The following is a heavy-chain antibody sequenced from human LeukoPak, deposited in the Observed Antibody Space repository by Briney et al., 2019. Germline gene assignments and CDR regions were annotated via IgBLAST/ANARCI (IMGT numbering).Heavy chain of an antibody. V-gene: IGHV3-23*01. CDR3: AILSDSSSWYLDGFDY. D-gene: IGHD6-13*01. CDR1: GFTFSSYA. J-gene: IGHJ4*02. CDR2: XXXSGGST. Sequence: PGGSLRLSCAASGFTFSSYAMSWVRQAPGKGLEXXXXXXXSGGSTYYADSVKGRFTISRDNSKNTLYLQMNSLRAEDTAVYYCAILSDSSSWYLDGFDYWGQGTLVTVSS.